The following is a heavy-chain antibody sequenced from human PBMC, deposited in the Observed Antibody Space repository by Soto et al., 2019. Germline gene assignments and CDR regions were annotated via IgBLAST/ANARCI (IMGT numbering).Heavy chain of an antibody. CDR3: SREDGELAFFSMDV. J-gene: IGHJ6*02. Sequence: HPGGSLRLSCAASGFSFGASWMAWVRQAPGKGLEWVADIKQDGSEINYVDSVKGRVTISRDNAKNSLYLQMNSLRAEDTAVYYCSREDGELAFFSMDVWGQGTTVTVSS. CDR2: IKQDGSEI. V-gene: IGHV3-7*01. CDR1: GFSFGASW. D-gene: IGHD3-10*01.